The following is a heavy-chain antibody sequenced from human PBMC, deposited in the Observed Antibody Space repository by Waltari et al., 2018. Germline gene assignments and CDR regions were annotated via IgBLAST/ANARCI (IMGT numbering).Heavy chain of an antibody. V-gene: IGHV4-61*09. J-gene: IGHJ4*02. Sequence: QVQLQESGPGLVKPSQTLSLTCTVSGGSISSGSYYWSWIRQPAGKGLEWIGYIYTSGSTNYNPALKSRVTISVDTSKNQFSLKLSSVTAADTAVYYCARRDGYGYYFDYWGQGTLVTVSS. CDR2: IYTSGST. CDR1: GGSISSGSYY. D-gene: IGHD1-1*01. CDR3: ARRDGYGYYFDY.